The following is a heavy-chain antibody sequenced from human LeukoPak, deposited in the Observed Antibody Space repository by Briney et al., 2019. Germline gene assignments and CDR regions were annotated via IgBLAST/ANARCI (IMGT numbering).Heavy chain of an antibody. D-gene: IGHD4-11*01. CDR1: GFTFSSYA. Sequence: GGSLRLSCAASGFTFSSYAMHWVRQAPGKGLEWVAVISYDGSNKYYADSVKGRFTISRDNSKNTLYLQMNSLRAEDTAVYYCARCDYSKGRIDYWGQGTLVTVSS. J-gene: IGHJ4*02. V-gene: IGHV3-30*04. CDR3: ARCDYSKGRIDY. CDR2: ISYDGSNK.